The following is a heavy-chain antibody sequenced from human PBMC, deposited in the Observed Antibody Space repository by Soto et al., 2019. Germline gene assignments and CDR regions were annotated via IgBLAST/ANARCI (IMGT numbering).Heavy chain of an antibody. CDR3: GRGRSGQIVVFY. J-gene: IGHJ4*02. CDR2: IGPESGAT. Sequence: ASVKVSCKASGYTFTGHYIHWVRQAPEQGPEWMGEIGPESGATRYAQRFQGRVTMTRDMSITAVYMELNNLSPDDTAVYYCGRGRSGQIVVFYWGQGTPVTVSS. V-gene: IGHV1-2*02. CDR1: GYTFTGHY. D-gene: IGHD3-22*01.